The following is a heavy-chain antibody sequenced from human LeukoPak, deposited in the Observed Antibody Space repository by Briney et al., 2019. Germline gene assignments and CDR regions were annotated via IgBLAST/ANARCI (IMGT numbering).Heavy chain of an antibody. Sequence: GGSLILSCAASGFTVSTYYMTWVRQAPGKGLECVSVIYSGGSTYYADSVKGRFAVSRDNSKTTLYLQMNSLRAEDTAMYYCARGLGYCTSTTCLLPFDYWGQGTLVTVSS. D-gene: IGHD2-2*01. J-gene: IGHJ4*02. CDR2: IYSGGST. V-gene: IGHV3-53*01. CDR1: GFTVSTYY. CDR3: ARGLGYCTSTTCLLPFDY.